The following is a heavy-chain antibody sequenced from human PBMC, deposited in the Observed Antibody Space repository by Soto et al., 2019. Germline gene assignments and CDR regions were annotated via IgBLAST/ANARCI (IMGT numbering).Heavy chain of an antibody. CDR1: GYSFTSYW. CDR2: IDPSDSYT. D-gene: IGHD6-19*01. V-gene: IGHV5-10-1*01. J-gene: IGHJ3*02. Sequence: GESLKISCKGSGYSFTSYWISGVRQMPGKGLEWMGRIDPSDSYTNYSPSFQGHVTISADKSISTAYLQWSSPKASDTAMYYCARFSPQWHAFDIWGQGTMVTVSS. CDR3: ARFSPQWHAFDI.